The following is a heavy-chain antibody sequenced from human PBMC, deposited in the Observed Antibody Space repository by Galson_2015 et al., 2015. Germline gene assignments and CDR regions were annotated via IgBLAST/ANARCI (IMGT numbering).Heavy chain of an antibody. J-gene: IGHJ4*02. Sequence: LSLTCTVSGDSVNSGRYYWSWIRQPPGKGLEWIGYMYNSGSADYNPSLKSRVTISVDTSKNQFSLKLASVTAADTAVYFCASFRNWEYYFDYWGPGTLVTVSS. V-gene: IGHV4-61*01. CDR1: GDSVNSGRYY. CDR2: MYNSGSA. CDR3: ASFRNWEYYFDY. D-gene: IGHD1-1*01.